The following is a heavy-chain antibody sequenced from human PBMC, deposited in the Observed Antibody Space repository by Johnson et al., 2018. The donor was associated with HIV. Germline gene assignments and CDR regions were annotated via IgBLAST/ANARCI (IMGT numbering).Heavy chain of an antibody. Sequence: QVQLVESGGGLVKPGGSLRLSCAASGFTFSNAWMSWVRQAPGKGLEWVAFIHYDGNNKYYADSVKGRFTISRDNSKNTLYLQMNSLRAEDTAVYYCAKDLSSGWYHPFDIWGQGTMVTVSS. CDR2: IHYDGNNK. J-gene: IGHJ3*02. CDR1: GFTFSNAW. CDR3: AKDLSSGWYHPFDI. V-gene: IGHV3-30*02. D-gene: IGHD6-19*01.